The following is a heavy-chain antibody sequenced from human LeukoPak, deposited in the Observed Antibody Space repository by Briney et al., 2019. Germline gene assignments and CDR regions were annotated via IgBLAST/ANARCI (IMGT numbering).Heavy chain of an antibody. D-gene: IGHD2-2*02. CDR2: ISSSSSYI. CDR1: GFTFSSYS. J-gene: IGHJ6*03. CDR3: ARESVEDIVVVPAAIGSIGYYYYYMDV. Sequence: PGGSLRLSCAASGFTFSSYSMNWVRQAPGKGLEWVSSISSSSSYIYYADSVKGRFTISRDNAKNSLYLQMNSLRAEDTDVYYCARESVEDIVVVPAAIGSIGYYYYYMDVWGKGTTVTVSS. V-gene: IGHV3-21*01.